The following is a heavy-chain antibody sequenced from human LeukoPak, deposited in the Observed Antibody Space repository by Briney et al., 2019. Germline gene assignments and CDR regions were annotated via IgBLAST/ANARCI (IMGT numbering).Heavy chain of an antibody. CDR2: MYYSGST. CDR1: GGSISSSSHY. D-gene: IGHD1-26*01. V-gene: IGHV4-39*01. J-gene: IGHJ4*02. Sequence: SETLSLTCTVSGGSISSSSHYWGWIRQPPGKRLEWIGSMYYSGSTYYNESLESRVTISIDTSKNQFSLKLNSVTAADTAMYYCAKSGGYGLIDYWGQGTLVTVSS. CDR3: AKSGGYGLIDY.